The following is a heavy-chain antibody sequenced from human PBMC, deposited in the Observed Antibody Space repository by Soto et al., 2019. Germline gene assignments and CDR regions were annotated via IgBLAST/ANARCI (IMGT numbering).Heavy chain of an antibody. V-gene: IGHV3-48*01. D-gene: IGHD6-19*01. Sequence: GGSLRLSCAASGFTFSTYSMNWVRQAPGKGLEWVSYISSSSSTIFYTDSVKGRFTVSRDNAKNSLYLQMNSLRAEDTAVYYCARDLGWAFDYWGRGALVTVSS. CDR1: GFTFSTYS. CDR3: ARDLGWAFDY. CDR2: ISSSSSTI. J-gene: IGHJ4*02.